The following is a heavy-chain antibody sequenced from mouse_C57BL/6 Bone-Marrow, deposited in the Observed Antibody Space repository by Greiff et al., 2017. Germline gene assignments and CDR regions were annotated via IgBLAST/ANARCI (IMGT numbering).Heavy chain of an antibody. CDR3: ARGGLRHAMDY. V-gene: IGHV1-66*01. D-gene: IGHD2-4*01. Sequence: VQLQQSGPELVKPGASVKISCKASGYSFTSYYIHWVKQRPGQGLEWIGWIYPGSGNTKYNEKFKGKATLTADTSSSTAYMQLSSLTSEDSAVXYDARGGLRHAMDYWGQGTSVTVSS. CDR1: GYSFTSYY. CDR2: IYPGSGNT. J-gene: IGHJ4*01.